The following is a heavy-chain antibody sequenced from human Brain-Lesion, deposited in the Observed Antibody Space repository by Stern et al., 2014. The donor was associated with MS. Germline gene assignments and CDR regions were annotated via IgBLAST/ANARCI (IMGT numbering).Heavy chain of an antibody. CDR3: AHRRPYRGNWDGGWFDP. CDR2: IYWDDDK. V-gene: IGHV2-5*02. CDR1: GFSLGTSEMG. Sequence: QVTLRESGPTLVIPTETLTLTCTFSGFSLGTSEMGVAWIRQAPGKALEWLAGIYWDDDKGDSPSLKSRLTITKDTSKNQVVLTMTNMDPTETGTYFCAHRRPYRGNWDGGWFDPWGQGTLVTVS. D-gene: IGHD1-1*01. J-gene: IGHJ5*01.